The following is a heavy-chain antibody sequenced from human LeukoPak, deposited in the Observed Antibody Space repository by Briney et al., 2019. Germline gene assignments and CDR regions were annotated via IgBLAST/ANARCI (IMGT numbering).Heavy chain of an antibody. CDR3: AKGDYYDSSGYWVAEYFQH. Sequence: GGSLKLSCAASGFSFSHYDMHWVRQVTGKVLDWFSGFGSGGDTYYPDSVKGRFTISRDNSKNTLYLQMNSLRAEDTAVYYCAKGDYYDSSGYWVAEYFQHWGQGTLVTVSS. J-gene: IGHJ1*01. CDR2: FGSGGDT. CDR1: GFSFSHYD. V-gene: IGHV3-13*01. D-gene: IGHD3-22*01.